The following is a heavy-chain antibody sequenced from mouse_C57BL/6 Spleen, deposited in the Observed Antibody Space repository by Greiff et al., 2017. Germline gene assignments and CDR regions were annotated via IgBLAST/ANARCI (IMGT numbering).Heavy chain of an antibody. V-gene: IGHV5-6*01. CDR3: ARELDY. CDR2: ISSGGSYT. CDR1: GFTFSSYG. D-gene: IGHD1-3*01. J-gene: IGHJ2*01. Sequence: EVKLVESGGDLVKPGGSLKLSCAASGFTFSSYGMSWVRQTPDKRLEWVATISSGGSYTYYPDSVKGRFTISRDNAKNTLYLQMSSLKSEDTAMYYCARELDYRGQGTTLTVSS.